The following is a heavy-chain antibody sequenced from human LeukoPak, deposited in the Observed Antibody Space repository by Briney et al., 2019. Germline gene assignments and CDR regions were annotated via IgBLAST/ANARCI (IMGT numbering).Heavy chain of an antibody. CDR3: ARGSNWAFDY. D-gene: IGHD7-27*01. CDR1: GFTFSTYW. CDR2: INQDGSEK. Sequence: GGSLRLSCAASGFTFSTYWMSWVRQAPGKGLEWVANINQDGSEKYYVDSVKGRLTISRDNAKNSPYLQMNSLRAEDTAIYYCARGSNWAFDYWGQGTLVTVSS. V-gene: IGHV3-7*05. J-gene: IGHJ4*02.